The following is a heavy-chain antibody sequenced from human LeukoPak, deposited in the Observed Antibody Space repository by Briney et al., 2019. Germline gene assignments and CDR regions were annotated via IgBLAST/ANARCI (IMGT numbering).Heavy chain of an antibody. CDR1: GNIFGNYW. Sequence: GESLKISCKGSGNIFGNYWIGWVRQMPGKGLEWMTIIYPHDSDIRYSPSFQGQVTISVDKSNNTAYLQWSSLKASDTATYYCARQNVEYNSGKYYNHGLDSWGQGTLVTVSS. V-gene: IGHV5-51*01. D-gene: IGHD3-10*01. J-gene: IGHJ5*01. CDR2: IYPHDSDI. CDR3: ARQNVEYNSGKYYNHGLDS.